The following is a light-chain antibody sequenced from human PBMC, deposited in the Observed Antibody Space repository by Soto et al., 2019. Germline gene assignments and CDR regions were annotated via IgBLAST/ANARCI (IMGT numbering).Light chain of an antibody. J-gene: IGKJ1*01. Sequence: DIQMTQSPSALSASVGDRVTINCRASHSISEWLAWYQQRPGKAPRLLIYDASTWENGVPSRFSGSGSGTEFTLTISSLQPDDFAPYYCQQYNSEFPTFGQGTTVAIK. V-gene: IGKV1-5*01. CDR2: DAS. CDR1: HSISEW. CDR3: QQYNSEFPT.